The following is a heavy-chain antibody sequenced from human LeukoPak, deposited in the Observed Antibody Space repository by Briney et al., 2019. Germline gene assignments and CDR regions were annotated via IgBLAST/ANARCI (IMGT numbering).Heavy chain of an antibody. J-gene: IGHJ4*02. CDR3: AQDRYSSPAGY. CDR1: GFTFNSSP. V-gene: IGHV3-23*01. CDR2: ISNSGANT. D-gene: IGHD6-19*01. Sequence: GGSLRLSFSASGFTFNSSPMSWVRQAPGKGLEWVSGISNSGANTYYADAVKGRFTISRDNSKTTLYLYMNSLGVEDTAVYYCAQDRYSSPAGYWGQGTLVTVSS.